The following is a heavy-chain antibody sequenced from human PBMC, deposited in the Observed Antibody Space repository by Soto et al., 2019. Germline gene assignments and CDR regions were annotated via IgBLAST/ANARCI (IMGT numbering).Heavy chain of an antibody. V-gene: IGHV4-39*01. D-gene: IGHD6-19*01. Sequence: QLQLQESGPGLVKPSETLSLTCTVSGDSVSSSNYYWGWIRQPPGKGLEWIGSVYYSGSTYYNPSLKSRVTMSVDTSNNQFSLKLSSVTAADAAVYYCARHPTFSGWEYYFDYWGQGTPVTVSS. CDR2: VYYSGST. J-gene: IGHJ4*02. CDR3: ARHPTFSGWEYYFDY. CDR1: GDSVSSSNYY.